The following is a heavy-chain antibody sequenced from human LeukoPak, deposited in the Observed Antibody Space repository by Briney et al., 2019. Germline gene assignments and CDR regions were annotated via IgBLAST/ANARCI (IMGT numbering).Heavy chain of an antibody. CDR2: IYSGGST. Sequence: PGGSLRLSCAASGFTVSSNYMSWVRQVPEKGLEWVSVIYSGGSTFYADSVKGRFTISRDNSKNTLYLQMNSLTAEDTAVYYCARPPRIGYSNGLVLDYWGQGTLVTVSS. J-gene: IGHJ4*02. D-gene: IGHD5-18*01. CDR1: GFTVSSNY. V-gene: IGHV3-66*04. CDR3: ARPPRIGYSNGLVLDY.